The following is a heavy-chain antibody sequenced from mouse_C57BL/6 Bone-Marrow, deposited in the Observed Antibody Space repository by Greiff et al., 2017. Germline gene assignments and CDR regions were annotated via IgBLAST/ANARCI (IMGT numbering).Heavy chain of an antibody. CDR3: VGRYYAMDY. V-gene: IGHV1-81*01. J-gene: IGHJ4*01. CDR1: GYTFTSSG. Sequence: VQLQQSGAELARPGASVKLSCKASGYTFTSSGISWVKQRTGQGLEWIGEIYPRSGNTYYNEKFKGKATLTADKSSSTAYMELRSLTSEDSAVYFCVGRYYAMDYWGQGTSVTVSS. CDR2: IYPRSGNT.